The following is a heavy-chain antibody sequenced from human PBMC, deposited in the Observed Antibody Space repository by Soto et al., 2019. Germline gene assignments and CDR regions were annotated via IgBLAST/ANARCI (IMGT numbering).Heavy chain of an antibody. CDR2: ISSATTTI. V-gene: IGHV3-48*01. CDR1: GFTFSSYS. J-gene: IGHJ6*02. D-gene: IGHD7-27*01. Sequence: PGGSLRLSCAASGFTFSSYSMNWVRQAPGKGLEWVSYISSATTTIYYADSVKGRFTISRDNSKNTLYPQMNSLRAEDTAVYYCAKGLTGAPYYGMDVWGQGTTVTVSS. CDR3: AKGLTGAPYYGMDV.